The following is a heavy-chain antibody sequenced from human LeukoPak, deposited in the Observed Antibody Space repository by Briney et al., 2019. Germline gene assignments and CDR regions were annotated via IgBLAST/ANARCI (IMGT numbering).Heavy chain of an antibody. CDR1: GGSFSGYY. J-gene: IGHJ3*02. V-gene: IGHV4-34*01. CDR3: ARAFPRAVVPSTTAFDI. D-gene: IGHD2-21*01. Sequence: PSETLSLTCAVYGGSFSGYYWNWIRQPPGKGLEWIGEINHSGSTNYNPSLKSRVTISVDTSKNQFSLKLSSVTAADTAVYYCARAFPRAVVPSTTAFDIWGQGTMVTVSS. CDR2: INHSGST.